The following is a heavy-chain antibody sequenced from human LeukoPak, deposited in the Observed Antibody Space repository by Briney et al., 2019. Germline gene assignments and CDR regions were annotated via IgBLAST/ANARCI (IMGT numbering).Heavy chain of an antibody. J-gene: IGHJ4*02. D-gene: IGHD3-9*01. CDR3: AGGTGFIIKD. CDR2: IRRKTDGETT. Sequence: GGSLRLSCAASGFTFSNVWMSWVRQVPGKGLEWVGRIRRKTDGETTDHAAPVKGRFTISRDDSKNTLYLQMNSLKTEDTAVYYCAGGTGFIIKDWGQGTLVTVSS. V-gene: IGHV3-15*01. CDR1: GFTFSNVW.